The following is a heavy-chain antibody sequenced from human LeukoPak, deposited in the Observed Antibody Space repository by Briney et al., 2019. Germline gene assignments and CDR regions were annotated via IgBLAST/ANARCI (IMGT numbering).Heavy chain of an antibody. CDR1: GGSISSSSYY. J-gene: IGHJ4*02. D-gene: IGHD6-25*01. CDR2: IYYSGST. Sequence: SETLSLTCTVSGGSISSSSYYWGWIRQPPGKGLEWIGSIYYSGSTYYNPSLKSRVTISVDTSKNQFSLKLSSVTAADTAVYYCARSTGRLAQLDFWGQGTLVTVSS. CDR3: ARSTGRLAQLDF. V-gene: IGHV4-39*01.